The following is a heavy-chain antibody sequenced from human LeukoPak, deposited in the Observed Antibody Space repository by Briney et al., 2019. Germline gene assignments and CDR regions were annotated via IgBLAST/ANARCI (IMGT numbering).Heavy chain of an antibody. D-gene: IGHD5-12*01. CDR3: ARRSRQWLPRGFQH. CDR2: INHSGST. CDR1: GESFSGYY. V-gene: IGHV4-34*01. Sequence: SETLSLTCAVYGESFSGYYWSWIRQPPGKGLEWIGEINHSGSTNYNPSLKSRVTISVDTSKNQFSLKLSSVTAADTAVYYCARRSRQWLPRGFQHWGQGTLVTVSS. J-gene: IGHJ1*01.